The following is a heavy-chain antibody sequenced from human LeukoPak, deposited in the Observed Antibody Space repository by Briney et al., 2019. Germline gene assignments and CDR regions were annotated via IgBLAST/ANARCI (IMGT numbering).Heavy chain of an antibody. Sequence: SETLSLTCAVYGGSFSGYYWSWIRQPPGKGLEWIGEINHSGSTNYNPSLKSRVTISVDTSKNQFSLKLSSVTAADTAVYYCARGKATNWFDPWGQGTLVTASS. J-gene: IGHJ5*02. CDR3: ARGKATNWFDP. V-gene: IGHV4-34*01. CDR1: GGSFSGYY. CDR2: INHSGST.